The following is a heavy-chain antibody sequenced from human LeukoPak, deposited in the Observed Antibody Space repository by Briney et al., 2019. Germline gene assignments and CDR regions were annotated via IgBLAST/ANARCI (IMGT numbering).Heavy chain of an antibody. CDR3: ARGGKWYYYYYYYMDV. V-gene: IGHV1-8*03. CDR1: GYTFTSYD. CDR2: MNPNSGNT. J-gene: IGHJ6*03. D-gene: IGHD2-15*01. Sequence: ASVKVSCTASGYTFTSYDINWVRQATGQGLEWMGWMNPNSGNTGYAQKFQGRVTITRNTSISTAYMELSSLRSEDTAVYYCARGGKWYYYYYYYMDVWGKGTTVTVSS.